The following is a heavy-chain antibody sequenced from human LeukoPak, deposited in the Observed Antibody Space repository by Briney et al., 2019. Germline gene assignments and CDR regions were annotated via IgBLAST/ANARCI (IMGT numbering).Heavy chain of an antibody. Sequence: GGSLRLSCAASGFTYSSYSMNWVRQAPGKGLEWVSSISSSSSYIYYADSVKGRFTTSRDNAKNSLYLQMNSLRAEDTAVYYCARDRVKEDGYNYFSRYYYYGMDVWGQGATVTVSS. CDR3: ARDRVKEDGYNYFSRYYYYGMDV. V-gene: IGHV3-21*01. D-gene: IGHD5-24*01. J-gene: IGHJ6*02. CDR1: GFTYSSYS. CDR2: ISSSSSYI.